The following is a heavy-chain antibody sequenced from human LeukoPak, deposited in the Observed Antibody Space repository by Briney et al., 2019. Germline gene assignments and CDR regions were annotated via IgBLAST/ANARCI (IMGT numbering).Heavy chain of an antibody. D-gene: IGHD6-19*01. J-gene: IGHJ4*02. CDR2: ISYDGSNK. Sequence: GRSLRLSCAASGFTFSSYGMHWVRQAPGKGLEWVAVISYDGSNKYYADSVKGRFTISRDNSKNTLYLQMNSLRAEDTAVYYCAKDNRIAVAGAADYWGQGILITVSS. CDR1: GFTFSSYG. CDR3: AKDNRIAVAGAADY. V-gene: IGHV3-30*18.